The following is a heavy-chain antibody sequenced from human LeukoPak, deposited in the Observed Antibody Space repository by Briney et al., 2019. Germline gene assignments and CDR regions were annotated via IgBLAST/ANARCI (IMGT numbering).Heavy chain of an antibody. CDR2: IIPIFGTA. CDR3: ARDDGRGYSGYDYFLDY. J-gene: IGHJ4*02. D-gene: IGHD5-12*01. CDR1: GGTFSSYA. V-gene: IGHV1-69*06. Sequence: SVKVSCKASGGTFSSYAISWVRQAPGQGLEWMGGIIPIFGTANYAQKFQGRVTITADKSTSTAYMELSSLRSEDTAVYYCARDDGRGYSGYDYFLDYWGQGTLITVSS.